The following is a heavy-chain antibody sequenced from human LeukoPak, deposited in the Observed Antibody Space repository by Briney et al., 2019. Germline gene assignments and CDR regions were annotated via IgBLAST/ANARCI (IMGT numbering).Heavy chain of an antibody. CDR2: IKQDGSEE. J-gene: IGHJ4*02. CDR1: GFTFNSYW. Sequence: PGGSLRLSCAASGFTFNSYWMSWVRQPPGKGLEWVANIKQDGSEEYYVDSVKGRFTISRDNAKNSLILQMNSLRVEDTAIYYCARGAYRISWPGIDYWGQGTLVTVSS. V-gene: IGHV3-7*03. D-gene: IGHD3-16*02. CDR3: ARGAYRISWPGIDY.